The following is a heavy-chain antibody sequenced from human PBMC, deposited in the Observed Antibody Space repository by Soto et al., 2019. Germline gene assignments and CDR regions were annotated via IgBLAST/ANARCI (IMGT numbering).Heavy chain of an antibody. V-gene: IGHV3-21*01. CDR1: GFTFSSYS. CDR3: ARGSIAVAGTGREAFDI. Sequence: GGSLRLSCAASGFTFSSYSMNWVRQAPGKGLEWVSSISSSSSYIYYADSVKGRFTISRDNAKNSLYLQMNSLRAEDTAVYYCARGSIAVAGTGREAFDIWGQGTMVTVS. J-gene: IGHJ3*02. CDR2: ISSSSSYI. D-gene: IGHD6-19*01.